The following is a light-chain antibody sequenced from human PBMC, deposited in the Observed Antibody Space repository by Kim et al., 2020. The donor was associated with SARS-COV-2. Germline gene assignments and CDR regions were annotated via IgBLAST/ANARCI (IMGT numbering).Light chain of an antibody. CDR3: LQAIHLPYT. CDR2: EVS. CDR1: HSLLYSDGKAY. Sequence: QPASISFKSSHSLLYSDGKAYLYWYLQRPGQSPQLLIHEVSRRFSVVPDRFSGSGSGTDVTLKISRVEAEDVGVYYCLQAIHLPYTFGQGTKLEI. V-gene: IGKV2-29*02. J-gene: IGKJ2*01.